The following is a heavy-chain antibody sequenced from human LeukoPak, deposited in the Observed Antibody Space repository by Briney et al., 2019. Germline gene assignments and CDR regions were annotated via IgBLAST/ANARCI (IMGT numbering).Heavy chain of an antibody. J-gene: IGHJ4*02. CDR3: ATTLYYYDSSGQTLFRPYYFDY. V-gene: IGHV1-46*01. CDR2: INPSGGST. CDR1: GYTFTSYY. D-gene: IGHD3-22*01. Sequence: ASVKVSCKASGYTFTSYYMHWVRQAPGQGLEWMGIINPSGGSTSYAQKFQGRVTMTRDTSTSTVYMELSSLRSEDTAVYYCATTLYYYDSSGQTLFRPYYFDYWGQGTLVTVSS.